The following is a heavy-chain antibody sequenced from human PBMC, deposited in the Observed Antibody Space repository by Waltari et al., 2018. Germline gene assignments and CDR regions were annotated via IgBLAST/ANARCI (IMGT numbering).Heavy chain of an antibody. CDR1: GYTLTEFS. Sequence: QVQLVQSGAEVKTPGASVQVSCKVSGYTLTEFSMHWVRQAPGKGREWMGGFDPEDGETIYAQKFQGRVTMTEDTSTDTAYMELSSLRSEDTAVYYCATARRGAPYYYYGMDVWGQGTTVTVSS. V-gene: IGHV1-24*01. CDR2: FDPEDGET. J-gene: IGHJ6*02. CDR3: ATARRGAPYYYYGMDV. D-gene: IGHD3-16*01.